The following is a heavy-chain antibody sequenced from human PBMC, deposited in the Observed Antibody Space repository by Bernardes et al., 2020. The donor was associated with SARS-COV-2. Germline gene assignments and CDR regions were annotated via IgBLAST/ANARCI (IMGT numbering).Heavy chain of an antibody. Sequence: GGSLILSCAASGFTFRSYGMHWVRQAPGQGLEWVAVISYDGRNKYYADSVRGRFTFSRDNSKNTLYLQMNGLRAEDTAIYYCAKPRGADYYDTSGYSDDAFDVWGKGTMVTVSS. V-gene: IGHV3-30*18. D-gene: IGHD3-22*01. J-gene: IGHJ3*01. CDR1: GFTFRSYG. CDR2: ISYDGRNK. CDR3: AKPRGADYYDTSGYSDDAFDV.